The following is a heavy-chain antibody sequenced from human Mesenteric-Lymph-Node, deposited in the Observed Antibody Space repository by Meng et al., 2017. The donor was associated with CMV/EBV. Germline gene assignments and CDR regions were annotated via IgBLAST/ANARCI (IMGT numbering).Heavy chain of an antibody. J-gene: IGHJ4*02. D-gene: IGHD3-3*01. Sequence: GGSLRLSCAASGFTFSTYAMHWVRQAPGKGLEWVAVIWYDGTNKYYADSVKGRFTISRDNAKNSLYLQMNSLRAEDTAVYYCARDPDRGDFGVVDWGQGTLVTVSS. CDR1: GFTFSTYA. CDR3: ARDPDRGDFGVVD. V-gene: IGHV3-33*01. CDR2: IWYDGTNK.